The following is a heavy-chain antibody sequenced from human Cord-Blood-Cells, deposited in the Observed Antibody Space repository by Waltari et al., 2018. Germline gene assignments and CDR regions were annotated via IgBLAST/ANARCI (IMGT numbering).Heavy chain of an antibody. CDR3: ARQHYDILTGYYPDASFDY. CDR1: GGSISSSSYY. Sequence: QLQLQESGPGLVKPSETLSLTCTVSGGSISSSSYYWGWIRQPPGKGLEWIGSIYYSGSTYYNPSLKSRVTISVDTSKNQFSLKLSSVTAADTAVYYCARQHYDILTGYYPDASFDYWGQGTLVTVSS. D-gene: IGHD3-9*01. CDR2: IYYSGST. J-gene: IGHJ4*02. V-gene: IGHV4-39*01.